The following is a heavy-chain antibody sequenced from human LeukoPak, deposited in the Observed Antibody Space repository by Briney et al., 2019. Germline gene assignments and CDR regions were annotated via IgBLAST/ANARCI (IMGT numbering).Heavy chain of an antibody. CDR2: ISSSSSYI. CDR1: GFTFSSYS. Sequence: GGSLRLSCAASGFTFSSYSMNWVRQAPGKGLEWVSSISSSSSYIYYADSVKGRFTISRDNAKNSLYLQMNSLRAEDTAVYYCATGARYVVVPAAPFGYWGQETLVTVSS. J-gene: IGHJ4*02. V-gene: IGHV3-21*01. CDR3: ATGARYVVVPAAPFGY. D-gene: IGHD2-2*01.